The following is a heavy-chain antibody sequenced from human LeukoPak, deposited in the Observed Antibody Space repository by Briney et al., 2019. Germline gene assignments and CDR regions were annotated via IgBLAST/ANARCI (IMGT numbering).Heavy chain of an antibody. CDR1: GGSITSNYW. V-gene: IGHV4-4*02. CDR2: IFHSGRT. D-gene: IGHD4-11*01. CDR3: ARGSEVTYDAFDI. Sequence: SETLSLTCVVSGGSITSNYWWSWVRQSPGKGLEWIGEIFHSGRTNYNPSLKSRVSISLDESRSEFSLRLNYVTAADTAVYYCARGSEVTYDAFDIWGQGTMVTVSS. J-gene: IGHJ3*02.